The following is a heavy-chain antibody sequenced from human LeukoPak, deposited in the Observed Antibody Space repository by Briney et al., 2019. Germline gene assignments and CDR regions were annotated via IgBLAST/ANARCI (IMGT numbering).Heavy chain of an antibody. CDR1: GGSISSYY. J-gene: IGHJ4*02. CDR3: AGGGYSYGYQDY. D-gene: IGHD5-18*01. V-gene: IGHV4-59*01. Sequence: SETLSLTCTVSGGSISSYYWSWIRQPPGKGLEWIGYIYYSGSTNYNPSLESRVTISVDTSKNQFPLKLSSVTAADTAVYYCAGGGYSYGYQDYWGQGTLVTVSS. CDR2: IYYSGST.